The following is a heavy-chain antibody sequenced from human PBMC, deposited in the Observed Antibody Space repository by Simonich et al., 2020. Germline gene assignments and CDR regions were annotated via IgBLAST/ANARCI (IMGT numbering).Heavy chain of an antibody. J-gene: IGHJ4*02. CDR2: ISTDNGKT. CDR3: ARDQGGRAAAATDY. V-gene: IGHV1-18*01. CDR1: GYTFTSYG. Sequence: QVQLVQSGAEVKKPGASVKVSCKASGYTFTSYGISWVRKAPGQGLEWWGLISTDNGKTNYEQKLQGRVTMTTDTSTSTAYMELRSLRSDDTAVYYCARDQGGRAAAATDYWGQGTLVTVSS. D-gene: IGHD6-13*01.